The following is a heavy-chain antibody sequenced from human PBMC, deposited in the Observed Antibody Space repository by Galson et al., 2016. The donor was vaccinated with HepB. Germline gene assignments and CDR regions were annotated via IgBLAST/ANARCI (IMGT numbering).Heavy chain of an antibody. CDR3: ARDVSPYASPPDY. CDR1: GFTFTDYS. J-gene: IGHJ4*02. Sequence: SLRLSCAASGFTFTDYSMSWVRQAPGKGLEWVSYIGDTGSRIYYADSAKGRFTISRDNAENSVYLQMNSLRDDDTAVYYCARDVSPYASPPDYWGQGTLVTVSS. D-gene: IGHD2-2*01. CDR2: IGDTGSRI. V-gene: IGHV3-11*04.